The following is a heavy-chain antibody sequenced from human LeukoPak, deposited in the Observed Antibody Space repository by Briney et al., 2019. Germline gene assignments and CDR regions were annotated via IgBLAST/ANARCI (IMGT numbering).Heavy chain of an antibody. CDR2: INHSGST. D-gene: IGHD3-22*01. J-gene: IGHJ4*02. Sequence: SETLSLTCAVYGGSFSGYYWSWIRQPLGKGLEWIGEINHSGSTNYNPSLKSRVTISVDTSKNQFSLNLSSVTAADTAVYYCASSSGSRRPSFDYWGQGTLVTVSS. V-gene: IGHV4-34*01. CDR1: GGSFSGYY. CDR3: ASSSGSRRPSFDY.